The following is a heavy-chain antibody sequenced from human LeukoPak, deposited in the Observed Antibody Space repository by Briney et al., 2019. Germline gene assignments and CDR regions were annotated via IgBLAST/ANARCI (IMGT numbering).Heavy chain of an antibody. CDR1: GGSISSYY. J-gene: IGHJ5*01. CDR3: AREPRGIPYVWFDS. D-gene: IGHD2-21*01. V-gene: IGHV4-4*07. Sequence: SETLSLTCTVSGGSISSYYWSWIRQPAGKGLEWIGRIYTSGSTNYNPSLKSRVTMSVDTSKTQFSLKLSSVTAADTAIYYCAREPRGIPYVWFDSWGQGTLVTVSS. CDR2: IYTSGST.